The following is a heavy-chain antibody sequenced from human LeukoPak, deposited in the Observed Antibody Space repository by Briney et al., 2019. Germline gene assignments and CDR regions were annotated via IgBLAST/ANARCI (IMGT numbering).Heavy chain of an antibody. CDR1: GGSISSGGYS. D-gene: IGHD3-16*01. J-gene: IGHJ6*02. Sequence: KPSETLSLTCAVSGGSISSGGYSWSWIRQPPGKGLEWIGYIYHSGSTYYNPSLKSRVTISVDRSKNLVSLMLSSVTAADTAVYYCARDYAHSGSYYYAMDVWGQGTTVTVSS. V-gene: IGHV4-30-2*01. CDR3: ARDYAHSGSYYYAMDV. CDR2: IYHSGST.